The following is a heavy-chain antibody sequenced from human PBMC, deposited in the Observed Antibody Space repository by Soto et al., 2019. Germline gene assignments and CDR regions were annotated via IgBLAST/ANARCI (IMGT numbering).Heavy chain of an antibody. V-gene: IGHV3-33*08. CDR1: GFTFSDYN. CDR2: IWYDGSNK. J-gene: IGHJ6*02. Sequence: GGSLRLSCVTSGFTFSDYNMNWVRQAPGKGLEWVAVIWYDGSNKYYADSVKGRFTISRDNSKNTLYLQMNSLRAEDTAVYYCARDRVEYSSSLTGMDVWGQGTTVTVSS. CDR3: ARDRVEYSSSLTGMDV. D-gene: IGHD6-6*01.